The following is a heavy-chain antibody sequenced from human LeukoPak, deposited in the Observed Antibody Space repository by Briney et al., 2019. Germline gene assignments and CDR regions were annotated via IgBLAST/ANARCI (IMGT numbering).Heavy chain of an antibody. V-gene: IGHV4-31*03. CDR2: IHYSGST. Sequence: PSETLSLTCTVSGGSISSGGYYWSWIRQHPGKGLEWIGYIHYSGSTYYNPSLKSRVTISVDTSKNQFSLKLSSVTAADTAVYYCARDPSGSYPFDYWGQGTLVTVSS. CDR3: ARDPSGSYPFDY. D-gene: IGHD1-26*01. J-gene: IGHJ4*02. CDR1: GGSISSGGYY.